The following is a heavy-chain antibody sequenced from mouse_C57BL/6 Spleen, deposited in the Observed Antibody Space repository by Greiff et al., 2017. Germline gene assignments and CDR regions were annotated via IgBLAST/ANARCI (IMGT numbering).Heavy chain of an antibody. J-gene: IGHJ3*01. Sequence: VQLQQPGAELVKPGASVKLSCKASGYTFTSYWMQWVKQRPGQGLEWIGEIDPSDSYTNYNQKFKGKATLTVDTSSSTAYMQLSSLTSEDSAVYYCARSHLPLSWFAYWGQGTLVTVSA. V-gene: IGHV1-50*01. CDR3: ARSHLPLSWFAY. CDR1: GYTFTSYW. CDR2: IDPSDSYT.